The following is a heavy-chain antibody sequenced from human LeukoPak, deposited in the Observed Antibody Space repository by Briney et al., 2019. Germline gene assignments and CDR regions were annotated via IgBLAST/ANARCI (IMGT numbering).Heavy chain of an antibody. CDR1: GGSISSSSYY. CDR3: ARGPVHYDILTGYFVYFDY. CDR2: IYYSGST. D-gene: IGHD3-9*01. J-gene: IGHJ4*02. Sequence: SETLSLTCTVSGGSISSSSYYWGWIRQPPGKGLEWIGRIYYSGSTYYNPSLKSRVSISVDTSENQFSLKLSSVTAADTAVYYCARGPVHYDILTGYFVYFDYWGQGTLVTVSS. V-gene: IGHV4-39*01.